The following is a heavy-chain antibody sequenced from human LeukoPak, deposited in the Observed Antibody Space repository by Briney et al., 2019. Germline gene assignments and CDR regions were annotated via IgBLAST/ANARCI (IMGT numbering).Heavy chain of an antibody. D-gene: IGHD3-10*01. J-gene: IGHJ5*02. Sequence: SETLSLTCTVSGGSISNKYWSWIRQPPWKGLEWIGYIYYTGSTNYDPSLKSRVSISVDTSKNQFSLKLNSVTAADTAVYYCARPQWQDTMGPWFDPWGPGTLVTVSS. CDR1: GGSISNKY. V-gene: IGHV4-59*01. CDR2: IYYTGST. CDR3: ARPQWQDTMGPWFDP.